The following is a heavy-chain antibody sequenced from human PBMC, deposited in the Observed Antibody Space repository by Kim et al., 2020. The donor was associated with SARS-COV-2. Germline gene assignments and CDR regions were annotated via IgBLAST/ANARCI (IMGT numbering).Heavy chain of an antibody. V-gene: IGHV3-23*03. CDR1: GFTFSSYA. J-gene: IGHJ4*02. Sequence: GGSLRLSCAASGFTFSSYAMSWVRQAPGKGLEWVSVIYSGGSSTYYADSVKGRFTISRDNSKNTLYLQMNSLRAEDTAVYYCAKDYDYVWGSYRPLYFDYWGQGTLVTVSS. D-gene: IGHD3-16*02. CDR3: AKDYDYVWGSYRPLYFDY. CDR2: IYSGGSST.